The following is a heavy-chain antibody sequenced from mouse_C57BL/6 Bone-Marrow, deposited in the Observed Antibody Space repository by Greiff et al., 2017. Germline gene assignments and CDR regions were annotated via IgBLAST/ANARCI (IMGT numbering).Heavy chain of an antibody. D-gene: IGHD2-2*01. CDR3: SIYYGYDEPSY. J-gene: IGHJ3*01. CDR1: GYTFTSYW. V-gene: IGHV1-69*01. CDR2: LDPSDSYT. Sequence: QVQLQQPGAELVMPGASVKLSCKASGYTFTSYWMHWVKQRPGQGLEWIGELDPSDSYTNYNQKFKGKSTLTVDKSSSTAYMQLRSLTSEDSAVYYCSIYYGYDEPSYWGQGTLVTVSA.